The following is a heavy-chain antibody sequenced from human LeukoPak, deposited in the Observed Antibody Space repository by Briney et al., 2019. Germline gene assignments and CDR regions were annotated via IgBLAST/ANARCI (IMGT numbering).Heavy chain of an antibody. CDR1: GYTFTSYD. J-gene: IGHJ3*02. CDR3: ARVNTYYYGSGVSRAFHM. CDR2: MNPNSGNT. Sequence: ASVKVSCKASGYTFTSYDINWVRQATGQGLEWMGWMNPNSGNTGSAQKFQGSVTMTRNTSTATAYMELSSLKSEDTAVYYCARVNTYYYGSGVSRAFHMWGQGTMVTVSS. V-gene: IGHV1-8*01. D-gene: IGHD3-10*01.